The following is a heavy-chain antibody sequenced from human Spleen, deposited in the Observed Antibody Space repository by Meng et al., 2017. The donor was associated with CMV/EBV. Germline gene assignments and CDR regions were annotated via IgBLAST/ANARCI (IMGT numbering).Heavy chain of an antibody. D-gene: IGHD6-6*01. V-gene: IGHV3-23*03. CDR1: GFTFSSYA. Sequence: GESLKISCAASGFTFSSYAMSWVRQAPGKGLEWVSVIYSGGSSTYYADSVKGRFTISRDNSKNTLYLQMNSLRAEDTAVYYCARGLRYGSSSGDAFDIWGQGTMVTVSS. J-gene: IGHJ3*02. CDR2: IYSGGSST. CDR3: ARGLRYGSSSGDAFDI.